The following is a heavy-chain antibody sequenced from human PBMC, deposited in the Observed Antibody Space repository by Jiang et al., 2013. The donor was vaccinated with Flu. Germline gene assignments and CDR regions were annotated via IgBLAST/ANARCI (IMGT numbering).Heavy chain of an antibody. CDR3: ARGGSDYEGVSY. CDR1: GFDFDDYG. D-gene: IGHD4-17*01. J-gene: IGHJ4*01. CDR2: ITWNGGNS. Sequence: QLVESGGGVVRPGGSLRLSCAASGFDFDDYGMTWVRQAPGKGLEWVSGITWNGGNSGYADSVKGRFTISRDNAKNSVYLQMHSLRAEDTALYHCARGGSDYEGVSYWGQGTLVTVSS. V-gene: IGHV3-20*01.